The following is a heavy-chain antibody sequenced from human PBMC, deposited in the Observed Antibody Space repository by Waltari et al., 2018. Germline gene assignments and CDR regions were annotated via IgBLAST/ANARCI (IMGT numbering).Heavy chain of an antibody. J-gene: IGHJ4*02. Sequence: EVQLVESGGGLVQPGGSLRLSCAASGFTFSSYAMSWVRQAPGKGLEWVSAISGSGGSTYYADSVKGRFTISRDNSKNTLYLQMNSLRAEDTAVYYCAKSLRMGYSNYGGEFDYWGQGTLVTVSS. CDR1: GFTFSSYA. CDR2: ISGSGGST. CDR3: AKSLRMGYSNYGGEFDY. V-gene: IGHV3-23*04. D-gene: IGHD4-4*01.